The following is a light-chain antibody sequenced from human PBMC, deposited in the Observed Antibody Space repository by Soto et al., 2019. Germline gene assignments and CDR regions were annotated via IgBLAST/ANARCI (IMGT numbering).Light chain of an antibody. CDR3: QQYGSSPLT. Sequence: EIVLTQSPGTLSLSPGERATLSCRASQTISSSYLAWYQKKPGQAPRLLNYAASSRATGIPDRFSGSGSGTDFTLTISRLEPEDFAAYYCQQYGSSPLTFGGGTKVEIK. J-gene: IGKJ4*01. CDR1: QTISSSY. V-gene: IGKV3-20*01. CDR2: AAS.